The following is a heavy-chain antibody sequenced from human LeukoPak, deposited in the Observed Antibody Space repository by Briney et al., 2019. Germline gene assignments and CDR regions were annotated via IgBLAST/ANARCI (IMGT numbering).Heavy chain of an antibody. CDR3: AKERAEQQLELYYYYGMDV. CDR1: GFTFSRYG. V-gene: IGHV3-30*18. J-gene: IGHJ6*04. CDR2: ILYDGSNK. D-gene: IGHD6-13*01. Sequence: GRSLRLSCAASGFTFSRYGMHWVRQAPGKGLEGVAVILYDGSNKYYADSVKGRFTISRDNSKNTLYLQMNSLRAEDTAVYYCAKERAEQQLELYYYYGMDVWGKGTTVTVSS.